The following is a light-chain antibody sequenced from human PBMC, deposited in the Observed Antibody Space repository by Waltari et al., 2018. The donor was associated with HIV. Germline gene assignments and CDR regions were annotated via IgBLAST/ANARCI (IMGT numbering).Light chain of an antibody. V-gene: IGKV1-27*01. J-gene: IGKJ1*01. CDR1: HDIRNH. Sequence: DIQMTQSPSSLSASVGDGLSITCRASHDIRNHLAWYKQKPGKVPKILIYGASTVQSAVPFRFSGGGSRTHFTLTITSLQTEDVATYYCQQYRSAPLTFGQGTKLEIK. CDR2: GAS. CDR3: QQYRSAPLT.